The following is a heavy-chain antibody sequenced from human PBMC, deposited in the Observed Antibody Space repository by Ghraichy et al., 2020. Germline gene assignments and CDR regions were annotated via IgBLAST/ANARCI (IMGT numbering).Heavy chain of an antibody. V-gene: IGHV4-59*01. J-gene: IGHJ4*02. D-gene: IGHD2-8*02. CDR2: IYYSGST. Sequence: SETLSLTCTVSGGSISSYYWSWIRQPPGKGLEWIGYIYYSGSTNYNPSLKSRVTISVDTSKNQFSLKLSSVTAADTAVYYCASTLNTGTGDYWGQGTLVTVSS. CDR3: ASTLNTGTGDY. CDR1: GGSISSYY.